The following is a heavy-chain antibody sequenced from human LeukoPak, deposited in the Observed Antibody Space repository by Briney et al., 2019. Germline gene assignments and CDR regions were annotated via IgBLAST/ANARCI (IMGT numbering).Heavy chain of an antibody. J-gene: IGHJ4*02. CDR3: ARDSEYYDSSGYFADYFDY. CDR2: IKQDGSEK. D-gene: IGHD3-22*01. CDR1: GFTFSSYA. Sequence: GGSLRLSCAASGFTFSSYAMSWVRQAPGKGLEWVANIKQDGSEKYYVDSVKGRFTISRDNAKNSLYLQMNSLRAEDTAVYYCARDSEYYDSSGYFADYFDYWGQGTLVTVSS. V-gene: IGHV3-7*01.